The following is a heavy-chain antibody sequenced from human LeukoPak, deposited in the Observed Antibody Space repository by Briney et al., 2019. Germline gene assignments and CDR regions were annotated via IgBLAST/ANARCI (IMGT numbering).Heavy chain of an antibody. CDR3: ARGNYDILTGYYNNWFDP. CDR2: IYHNGRT. Sequence: SQTLSLTRAVSSVSLCSGGYSRSSIRQPPGKGLAWIGSIYHNGRTSNHPSRKSRLTISLDRSNNQFSLKLSSVTAADTDVYYCARGNYDILTGYYNNWFDPWGQGTLVTVSS. V-gene: IGHV4-30-2*01. J-gene: IGHJ5*02. D-gene: IGHD3-9*01. CDR1: SVSLCSGGYS.